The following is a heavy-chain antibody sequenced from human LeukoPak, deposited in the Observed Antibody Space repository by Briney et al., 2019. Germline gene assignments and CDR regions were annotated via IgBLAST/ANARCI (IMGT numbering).Heavy chain of an antibody. J-gene: IGHJ6*03. D-gene: IGHD3-10*01. CDR3: ARGMVRTIYYYYYMDV. CDR1: GYTFTGYY. Sequence: ASVKVSCKASGYTFTGYYMHWVRQAPGQGLEWMGIINPSGGSTSYAQKFQGRVTMTRDTSTSTVYMELSSLRSEDTAVYYCARGMVRTIYYYYYMDVWGKGTTVTVSS. CDR2: INPSGGST. V-gene: IGHV1-46*01.